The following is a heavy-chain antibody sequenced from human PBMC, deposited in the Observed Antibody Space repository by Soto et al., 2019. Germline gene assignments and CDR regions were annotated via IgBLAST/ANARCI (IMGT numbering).Heavy chain of an antibody. CDR3: ARVGYSGYDSPYYFDY. CDR1: GGSISSGGYS. V-gene: IGHV4-30-2*01. Sequence: QLQLQESGSGLVKPSQTLSLTCAVSGGSISSGGYSWSWIRQPPGKGLEWIGYIYPSGSTYYNPSLKSRVTISVDRSKNQFSLKLSSVTAADTAVYYCARVGYSGYDSPYYFDYWGQGTLVTVSS. J-gene: IGHJ4*02. CDR2: IYPSGST. D-gene: IGHD5-12*01.